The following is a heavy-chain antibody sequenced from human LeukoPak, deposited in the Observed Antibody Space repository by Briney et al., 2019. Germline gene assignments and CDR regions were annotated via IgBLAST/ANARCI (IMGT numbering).Heavy chain of an antibody. Sequence: GSLRLSCAASAFTFSRYWMSWVRQAPGKGLEWISYISSSGNAIFYSDSVKGRFTISRDNAKNSLHLQMNSLRAEDTAVYYCAELGITMIGGVWGKGTTVTISS. CDR2: ISSSGNAI. V-gene: IGHV3-48*04. J-gene: IGHJ6*04. CDR1: AFTFSRYW. CDR3: AELGITMIGGV. D-gene: IGHD3-10*02.